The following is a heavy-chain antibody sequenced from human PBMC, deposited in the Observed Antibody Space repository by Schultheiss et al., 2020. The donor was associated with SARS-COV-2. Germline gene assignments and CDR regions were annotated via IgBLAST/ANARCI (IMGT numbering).Heavy chain of an antibody. CDR1: GGSISSSNW. CDR3: ARARVPYSSGWYSVDY. V-gene: IGHV4-4*02. J-gene: IGHJ4*02. Sequence: SETLSLTCAVSGGSISSSNWWSWVRQPPGKGLEWIGEIYHSGSTNYNPSLKSRVTISVDTSKNQFSLKLSSVTAADTAVYYCARARVPYSSGWYSVDYWGQGTLVTVSS. CDR2: IYHSGST. D-gene: IGHD6-19*01.